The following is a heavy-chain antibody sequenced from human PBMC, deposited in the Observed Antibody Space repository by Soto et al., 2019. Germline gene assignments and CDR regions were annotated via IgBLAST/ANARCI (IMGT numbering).Heavy chain of an antibody. CDR2: ISYDGSNK. CDR1: GFTFSSYG. CDR3: AKDIPWDYYDSSGHYDAFDI. D-gene: IGHD3-22*01. J-gene: IGHJ3*02. V-gene: IGHV3-30*18. Sequence: QVQLVESGGGVVQPGRSLRLSCAASGFTFSSYGMHWVRQAPGKGLEWVAVISYDGSNKYYADSVKGRFTISRDNSKNTLYLQMNSLRAEDTAVYYCAKDIPWDYYDSSGHYDAFDIWGQGTMVTVSS.